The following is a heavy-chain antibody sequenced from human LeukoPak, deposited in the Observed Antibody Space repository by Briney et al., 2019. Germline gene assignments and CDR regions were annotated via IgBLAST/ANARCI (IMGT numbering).Heavy chain of an antibody. Sequence: TGGSLRLSCAASGFTVSTNYMSWVRQAPGKGLEWVSIIYACGNTYYADSVKGRFTISRDNSKNTLYLQMNSLRAEDTAVYYCARRVWGTNRYTDCWGQGTLVTVSS. J-gene: IGHJ4*02. CDR2: IYACGNT. D-gene: IGHD3-16*02. CDR1: GFTVSTNY. CDR3: ARRVWGTNRYTDC. V-gene: IGHV3-53*01.